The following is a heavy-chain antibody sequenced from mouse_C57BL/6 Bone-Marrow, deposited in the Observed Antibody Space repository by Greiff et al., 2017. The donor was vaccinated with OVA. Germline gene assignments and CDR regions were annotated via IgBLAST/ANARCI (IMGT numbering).Heavy chain of an antibody. D-gene: IGHD2-4*01. CDR2: ISDGGSYT. V-gene: IGHV5-4*01. Sequence: DVQLVESGGGLVKPGGSLKLSCAASGFTFSSYAMSWVRQTPEKRLEWVATISDGGSYTYYPDNVKGRFTISRDNAKNNLYLQMSHLKSEDTAMYYCARGIYYDYDGYAMDYWGQGTSVTVSS. CDR3: ARGIYYDYDGYAMDY. J-gene: IGHJ4*01. CDR1: GFTFSSYA.